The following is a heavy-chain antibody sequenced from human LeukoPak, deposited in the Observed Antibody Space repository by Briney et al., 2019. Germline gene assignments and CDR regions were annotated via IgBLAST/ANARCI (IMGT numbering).Heavy chain of an antibody. CDR3: ARDRSPFYYYFMDV. CDR2: MSYSGTT. Sequence: PSETLSLTCTVSGGPISSSFYNCAWIRQSPGKGLEWIVSMSYSGTTYYHPSLKRRFSMSVDASNSQFSLRLRSVTAADTAIYYCARDRSPFYYYFMDVWGKGTTVSVSS. CDR1: GGPISSSFYN. J-gene: IGHJ6*03. V-gene: IGHV4-39*02. D-gene: IGHD2-15*01.